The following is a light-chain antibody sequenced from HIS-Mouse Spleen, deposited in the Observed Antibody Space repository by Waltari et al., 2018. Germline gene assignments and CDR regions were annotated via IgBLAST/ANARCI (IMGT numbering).Light chain of an antibody. Sequence: SYELTQPPSVSVSPGQTARITCSGDALPKKYAYWYQQKSGQAPVVVIYEDSKRHSGIPERFCGSSSGTMATLTISGDQVEDEADYYCYSTDSSGNHRVFGGGTKLTVL. CDR2: EDS. CDR1: ALPKKY. J-gene: IGLJ2*01. CDR3: YSTDSSGNHRV. V-gene: IGLV3-10*01.